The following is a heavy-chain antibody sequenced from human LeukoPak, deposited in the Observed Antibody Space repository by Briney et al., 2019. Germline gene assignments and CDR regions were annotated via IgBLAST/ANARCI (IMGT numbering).Heavy chain of an antibody. V-gene: IGHV6-1*01. J-gene: IGHJ4*02. CDR2: TYYRSKWYN. D-gene: IGHD3-9*01. CDR3: ARDVGTTGWHTFDY. Sequence: SQTLSLTCAISGDSVSSNNGAWNWIRQSPSRGLEWLGRTYYRSKWYNDYAESLISRITISPVTSRNQFSLQLYSVTPEDTAVYYCARDVGTTGWHTFDYWGQGTLVTVSS. CDR1: GDSVSSNNGA.